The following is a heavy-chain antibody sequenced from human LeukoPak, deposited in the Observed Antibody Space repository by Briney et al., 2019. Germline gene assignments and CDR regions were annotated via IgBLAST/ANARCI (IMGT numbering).Heavy chain of an antibody. J-gene: IGHJ4*02. V-gene: IGHV4-34*01. CDR3: ARGPAGRNILTDYYYFDY. Sequence: SETLSLTCAVYGGSFSGYYWSWIRQPPGKGLEWIGEINHSGSTNYNPSLKSRVTISVDTSKNQFSLKLSSVTAADTAVYYCARGPAGRNILTDYYYFDYWGQGTLVTVSS. CDR1: GGSFSGYY. CDR2: INHSGST. D-gene: IGHD3-9*01.